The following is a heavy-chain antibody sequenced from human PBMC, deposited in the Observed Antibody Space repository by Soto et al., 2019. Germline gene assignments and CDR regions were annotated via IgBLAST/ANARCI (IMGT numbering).Heavy chain of an antibody. V-gene: IGHV3-53*01. Sequence: GGSLRLSCAASGFTVSSNYMSWVRQAPGKGLEWVSVIYSGGSTYHADSVKGRFTISRDNSKNTLYLQMNSLRAEDTAVYYCARVTWNVGFDYWGQGTLDTVSS. CDR2: IYSGGST. CDR3: ARVTWNVGFDY. J-gene: IGHJ4*02. D-gene: IGHD1-1*01. CDR1: GFTVSSNY.